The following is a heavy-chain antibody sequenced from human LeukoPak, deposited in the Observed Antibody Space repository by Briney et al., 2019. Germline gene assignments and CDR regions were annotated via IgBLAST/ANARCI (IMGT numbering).Heavy chain of an antibody. D-gene: IGHD4-17*01. J-gene: IGHJ1*01. CDR1: GFTFSNYE. CDR3: ASYGDYVSYFQH. CDR2: ISSSGTTI. Sequence: GGSLRLSCAASGFTFSNYEMKWVRQAPGKGLEWVSYISSSGTTIYYADSVKGRFTISRDNAKNSLYLQMNSLRAEDTAVYYCASYGDYVSYFQHWGQGTPVTVSS. V-gene: IGHV3-48*03.